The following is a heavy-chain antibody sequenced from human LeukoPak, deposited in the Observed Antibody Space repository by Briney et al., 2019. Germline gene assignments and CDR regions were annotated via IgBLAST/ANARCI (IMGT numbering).Heavy chain of an antibody. V-gene: IGHV3-74*01. CDR3: TRDGGSGSYAN. J-gene: IGHJ4*02. CDR1: GFIFSRYW. CDR2: IDSDGSGT. Sequence: GGSLRLSCAASGFIFSRYWIQWVRQAPGKGLVWVSRIDSDGSGTTYADSVKGRFTISRDNAKNTLYLQMNSLRVEDTAVYYCTRDGGSGSYANWGQGTLVTVSS. D-gene: IGHD3-16*01.